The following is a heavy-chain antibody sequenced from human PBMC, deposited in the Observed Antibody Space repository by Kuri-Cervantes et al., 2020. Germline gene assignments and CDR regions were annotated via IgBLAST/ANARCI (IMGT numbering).Heavy chain of an antibody. J-gene: IGHJ4*02. CDR3: AKEYNYYGSGSYQDY. CDR2: ISYDGSNK. CDR1: GFTFSSYA. Sequence: GGSLRLSCAASGFTFSSYAMHWVRQAPGKGLEWVAVISYDGSNKYYADSVKGRFTISRDNSKNTLYLQMNSLRAEDTAVYYCAKEYNYYGSGSYQDYWGQGTLVTVS. D-gene: IGHD3-10*01. V-gene: IGHV3-30-3*01.